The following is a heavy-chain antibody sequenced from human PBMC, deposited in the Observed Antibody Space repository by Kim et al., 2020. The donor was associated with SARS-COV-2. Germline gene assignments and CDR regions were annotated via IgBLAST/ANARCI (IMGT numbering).Heavy chain of an antibody. CDR3: ARGAYGSGSRTFDY. V-gene: IGHV4-59*13. Sequence: SETLSLTCSVSGGSISGYYWNWIRQSPGKGLEWIGYIHYSGITNYNPSLKSRVTMSVDTSQDQFSLKLTSMTAADTAVYYCARGAYGSGSRTFDYWGQGTLVTFSS. CDR2: IHYSGIT. CDR1: GGSISGYY. J-gene: IGHJ4*02. D-gene: IGHD3-10*01.